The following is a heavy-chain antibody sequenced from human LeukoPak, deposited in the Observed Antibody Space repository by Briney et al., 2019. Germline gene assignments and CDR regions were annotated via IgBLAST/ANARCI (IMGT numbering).Heavy chain of an antibody. J-gene: IGHJ4*02. CDR2: MHDSGIT. D-gene: IGHD5-24*01. CDR3: ATGRDAYKTGY. CDR1: GGSISSYH. Sequence: PSETLSLTCTLSGGSISSYHCSWIRQPPGNGLEWIGYMHDSGITNYNPSLESRVTISVDTSKNQFSLKLNSVTAADTAVYYCATGRDAYKTGYWGQGTLVTVSS. V-gene: IGHV4-59*01.